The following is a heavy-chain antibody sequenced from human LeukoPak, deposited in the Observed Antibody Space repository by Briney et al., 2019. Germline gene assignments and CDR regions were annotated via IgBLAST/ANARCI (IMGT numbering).Heavy chain of an antibody. CDR1: GGSISSYY. Sequence: SETLSLTCTVSGGSISSYYGSWIRQPPGKGLEWIGHIYYSGTTNYNPSLKSRVTISVDTSKNQFSLKLSSVTAADTAVYYCASFPGTSRFEYWGQGTLVTVSS. V-gene: IGHV4-59*01. D-gene: IGHD1-26*01. J-gene: IGHJ4*02. CDR3: ASFPGTSRFEY. CDR2: IYYSGTT.